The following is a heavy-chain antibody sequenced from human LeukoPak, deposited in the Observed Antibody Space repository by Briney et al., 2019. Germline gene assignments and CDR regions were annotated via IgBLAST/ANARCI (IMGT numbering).Heavy chain of an antibody. D-gene: IGHD3-3*02. CDR1: GGSFGGYY. CDR2: INHSGST. Sequence: SETLSLTCAVYGGSFGGYYWSWIRQPPGKGLEWIGEINHSGSTNYNPSLKSRVTISVDTSKNQFSLKLSSVTAADTAVYYCARGRPFHHIDYWGQGTLVTVSS. CDR3: ARGRPFHHIDY. V-gene: IGHV4-34*01. J-gene: IGHJ4*02.